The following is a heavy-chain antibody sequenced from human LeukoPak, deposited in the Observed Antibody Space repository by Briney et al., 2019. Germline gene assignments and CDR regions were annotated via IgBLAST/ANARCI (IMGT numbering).Heavy chain of an antibody. V-gene: IGHV4-38-2*02. CDR3: ASSPLAESVVRYVDWSLRAINWFAP. D-gene: IGHD3-9*01. CDR1: GYSISSGYY. J-gene: IGHJ5*02. CDR2: IYHSGST. Sequence: SETLSLTCTVSGYSISSGYYWGWIRQPPGKGLEWIGSIYHSGSTYYNPSLKSRDTISVDTSKNQFSLKLSSVTAADPAAYCWASSPLAESVVRYVDWSLRAINWFAPRGQGTLVTVSS.